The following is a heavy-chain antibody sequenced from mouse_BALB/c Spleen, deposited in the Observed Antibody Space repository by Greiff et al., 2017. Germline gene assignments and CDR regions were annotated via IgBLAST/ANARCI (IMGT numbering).Heavy chain of an antibody. CDR1: GFNIKDTY. J-gene: IGHJ4*01. CDR2: IDPANGNT. Sequence: VQLQQSGAELVKPGASVKLSCTASGFNIKDTYMHWVKQRPEQGLEWIGRIDPANGNTKYDPKFQGKATITADTSSNTAYLQLSSLTSEDTAVYYWARGGGYDAMDYWGQGTSVTVSS. V-gene: IGHV14-3*02. CDR3: ARGGGYDAMDY.